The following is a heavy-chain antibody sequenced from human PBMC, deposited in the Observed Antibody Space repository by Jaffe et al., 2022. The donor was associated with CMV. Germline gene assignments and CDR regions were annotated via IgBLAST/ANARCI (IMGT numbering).Heavy chain of an antibody. CDR2: IYSGGST. J-gene: IGHJ4*02. CDR3: ARARPLGGVIVPNYYFDY. Sequence: EVQLVESGGGLVQPGGSLRLSCAASGFSVINNYMSWVRQAPGKGLEWVSVIYSGGSTYYADSVKGRFTISRDNSKNTLYLQIDSLTAEDTAVYYCARARPLGGVIVPNYYFDYWGQGTLVTVSS. V-gene: IGHV3-66*01. CDR1: GFSVINNY. D-gene: IGHD3-16*02.